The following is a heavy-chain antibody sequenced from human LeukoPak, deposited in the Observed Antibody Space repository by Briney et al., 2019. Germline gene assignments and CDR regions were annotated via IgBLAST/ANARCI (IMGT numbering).Heavy chain of an antibody. CDR1: GGSFSGYY. CDR2: INQSGST. CDR3: ARGFPDKVWGNSRPTAGYFQQ. D-gene: IGHD3-16*01. J-gene: IGHJ1*01. Sequence: WETLSLTCAVYGGSFSGYYWSWIRQPPGQGLEWIWEINQSGSTNYNPALQRRANMSVAQSKTQVFLTLTSVTAEDTAMYYCARGFPDKVWGNSRPTAGYFQQWGQGTLVTVSS. V-gene: IGHV4-34*01.